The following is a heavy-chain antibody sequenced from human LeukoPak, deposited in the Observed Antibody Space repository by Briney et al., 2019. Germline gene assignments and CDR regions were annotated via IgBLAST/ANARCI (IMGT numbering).Heavy chain of an antibody. CDR1: GGSIFSYY. V-gene: IGHV4-59*01. CDR2: VYNGGST. CDR3: ARVGADWLDP. J-gene: IGHJ5*02. D-gene: IGHD1-26*01. Sequence: SETLSLTCTVSGGSIFSYYWSWIRQSPGKGLEWIGYVYNGGSTNYNPSLKSRVTILVDMSKNQFSLRLSSMTAADTAVYYCARVGADWLDPWGQGTLVTVSS.